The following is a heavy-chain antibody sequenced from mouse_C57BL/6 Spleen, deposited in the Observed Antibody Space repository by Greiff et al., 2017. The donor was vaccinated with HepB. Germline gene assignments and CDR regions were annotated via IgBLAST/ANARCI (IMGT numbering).Heavy chain of an antibody. Sequence: VQLQQSGPELVKPGASVKISCKASCYAFSSSWMNWVKPRPGKGLEWIGRIYPGDGDTHYNGKFKGKATLTADKSSSTAYMPLSSLTSDDSAVYFCARDGTEGYFDYWGQGTPLTVSS. J-gene: IGHJ2*01. CDR2: IYPGDGDT. D-gene: IGHD4-1*01. CDR1: CYAFSSSW. CDR3: ARDGTEGYFDY. V-gene: IGHV1-82*01.